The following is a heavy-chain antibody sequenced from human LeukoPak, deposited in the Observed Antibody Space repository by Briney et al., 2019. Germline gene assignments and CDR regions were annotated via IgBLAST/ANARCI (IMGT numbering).Heavy chain of an antibody. V-gene: IGHV3-21*01. J-gene: IGHJ4*02. CDR3: AREGGIAATTHFDY. D-gene: IGHD5-12*01. CDR1: GFTFSSYS. CDR2: ISSSSSYI. Sequence: GGSLRLSCAASGFTFSSYSMNWVRQAPAEGLEWVSSISSSSSYIYYADSVKGRFTISRDNAKNSLYLQMNSLRAEDTAVSYCAREGGIAATTHFDYWGQGTLVTVSS.